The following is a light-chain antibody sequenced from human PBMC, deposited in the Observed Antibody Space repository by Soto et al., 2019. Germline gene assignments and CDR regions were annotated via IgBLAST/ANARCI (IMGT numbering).Light chain of an antibody. CDR3: QQYNNWRT. Sequence: EIVMTQYPATPSVSRGERATLCSRASQSVSSNLAWYQQKPGQAPRLLIYDASTRATGIPARFSGSGSGTEFTLTISSLQSEDFAVYYCQQYNNWRTFGQGTKVDIK. CDR2: DAS. V-gene: IGKV3-15*01. CDR1: QSVSSN. J-gene: IGKJ1*01.